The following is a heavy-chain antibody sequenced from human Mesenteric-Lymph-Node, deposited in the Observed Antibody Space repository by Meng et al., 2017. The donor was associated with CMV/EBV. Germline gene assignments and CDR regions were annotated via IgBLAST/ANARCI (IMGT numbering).Heavy chain of an antibody. J-gene: IGHJ6*02. CDR1: GGSFSGYY. CDR2: INHSGST. D-gene: IGHD2-15*01. Sequence: SETLSLTCAVYGGSFSGYYWSWIRQPPGKGLEWIGEINHSGSTNYNPSLKSRVTISVDTPKNQFSLKLSSVTAADTAVYYCARDIKGLDYYYYGMDVWGQGTTVTVSS. CDR3: ARDIKGLDYYYYGMDV. V-gene: IGHV4-34*01.